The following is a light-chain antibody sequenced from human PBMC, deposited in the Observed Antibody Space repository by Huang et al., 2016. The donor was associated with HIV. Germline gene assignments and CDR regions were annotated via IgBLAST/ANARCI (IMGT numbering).Light chain of an antibody. CDR2: KAS. Sequence: DIQMTQSPSTLSASVGDRVTITCRASQSISSWLAWYQQKPGKAPKLLIYKASSLESGVPSRFSGSGSGTEFSLTISSLQPDDFATYYCQQYNSYPYTFGQGTKLEIK. V-gene: IGKV1-5*03. J-gene: IGKJ2*01. CDR1: QSISSW. CDR3: QQYNSYPYT.